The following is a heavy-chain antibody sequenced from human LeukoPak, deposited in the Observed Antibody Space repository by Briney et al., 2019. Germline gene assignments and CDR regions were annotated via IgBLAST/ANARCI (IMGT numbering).Heavy chain of an antibody. CDR2: ISYDGSNE. V-gene: IGHV3-30*18. D-gene: IGHD6-13*01. Sequence: PGGSLRLSCAASGFTLSSYGMHWVRQAPGKGLEWVAVISYDGSNEYYADSVKGRFTISRDNSKNTLYLQMNSLRPEDTAVYYCAKPREGSSSWYAAGWGQGTLVTVSS. J-gene: IGHJ4*02. CDR3: AKPREGSSSWYAAG. CDR1: GFTLSSYG.